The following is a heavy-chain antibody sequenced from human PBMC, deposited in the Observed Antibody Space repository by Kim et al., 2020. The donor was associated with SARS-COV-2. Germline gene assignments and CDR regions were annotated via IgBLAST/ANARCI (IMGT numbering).Heavy chain of an antibody. CDR3: ARRDMYSTTSSWFVP. J-gene: IGHJ5*02. Sequence: SETLSLTCTVSGGSISSYYWSWIRQSPGKGLEWIGNIYYTGTTNYNPSLKSRVILSVDTSNNQFSLKLSSVTAADTAVYYCARRDMYSTTSSWFVPWGQGTLVPVAS. V-gene: IGHV4-59*08. D-gene: IGHD6-13*01. CDR2: IYYTGTT. CDR1: GGSISSYY.